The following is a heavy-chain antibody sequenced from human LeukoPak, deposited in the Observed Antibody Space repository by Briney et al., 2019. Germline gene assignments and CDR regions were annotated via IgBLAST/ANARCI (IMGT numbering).Heavy chain of an antibody. CDR2: ISSSSSTI. CDR1: GFTFSSYS. CDR3: ARDLSAGRGGY. Sequence: GGSLRLSCAASGFTFSSYSMNWVRQAPGKGLEWVSYISSSSSTIYYADSVKGRFTISRDNAKNSLYLQMNSLRAEDTAVYYCARDLSAGRGGYWGQGTLVTVSS. J-gene: IGHJ4*02. D-gene: IGHD6-13*01. V-gene: IGHV3-48*01.